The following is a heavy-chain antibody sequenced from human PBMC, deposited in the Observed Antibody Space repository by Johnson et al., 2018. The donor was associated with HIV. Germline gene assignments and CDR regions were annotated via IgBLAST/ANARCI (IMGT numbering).Heavy chain of an antibody. D-gene: IGHD6-13*01. CDR3: ARDYGRGSRSGNWQQLATDAFDI. Sequence: VQLVESGGGLVKPGGSLRLSCAASGFTFSNAWMSWVRQAPGKGLEWVGRIKSKTDGGTTDYAVPVKGRFTISSDDSKNTLYLQMNSLRAEDTAVYYCARDYGRGSRSGNWQQLATDAFDIWGRGTMVTVSS. CDR2: IKSKTDGGTT. CDR1: GFTFSNAW. J-gene: IGHJ3*02. V-gene: IGHV3-15*01.